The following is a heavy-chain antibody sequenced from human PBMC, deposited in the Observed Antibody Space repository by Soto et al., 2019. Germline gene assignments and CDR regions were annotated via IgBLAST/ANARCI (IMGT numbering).Heavy chain of an antibody. CDR1: GGTFSSYA. CDR3: ARGTTVTTPWQGYYYYGMDV. CDR2: IIPIFGTA. Sequence: QVQLVQSGAEVKKPGSSVKVSCKASGGTFSSYAISWVRQAPGQGLEWLGGIIPIFGTANSAQKFQGSVTITADESTSTAYMELSSLRSEDTAVYYCARGTTVTTPWQGYYYYGMDVWGQGTTVTVSS. J-gene: IGHJ6*02. V-gene: IGHV1-69*01. D-gene: IGHD1-7*01.